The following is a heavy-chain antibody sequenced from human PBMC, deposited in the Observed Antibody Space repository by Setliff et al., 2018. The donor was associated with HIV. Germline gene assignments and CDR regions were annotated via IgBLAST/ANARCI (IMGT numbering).Heavy chain of an antibody. CDR2: ITQDGSDK. D-gene: IGHD5-18*01. V-gene: IGHV3-7*03. J-gene: IGHJ6*03. CDR1: GFTFSTYH. Sequence: GGSLRLSCAASGFTFSTYHMSWVRQAPGKGLEWVAKITQDGSDKHYVDSVKGRFTISRDNAENSVHLQMNSLKTEDTAVYYCTRHVDSGTYMDVWGRGTTVTVSS. CDR3: TRHVDSGTYMDV.